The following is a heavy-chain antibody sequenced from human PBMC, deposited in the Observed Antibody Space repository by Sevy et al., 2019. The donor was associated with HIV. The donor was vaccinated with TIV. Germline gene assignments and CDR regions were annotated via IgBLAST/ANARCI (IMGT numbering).Heavy chain of an antibody. CDR2: FSFGCGRI. J-gene: IGHJ4*02. CDR3: AREGCTQPHDY. Sequence: GESLKISCAASGFTFAKNSMSWVRQAPGKGLEWVSTFSFGCGRINYADSVKGRFTISRDDSKNTLFLQMNSLRAEDTATYFCAREGCTQPHDYWGQGTLVTVSS. V-gene: IGHV3-23*01. CDR1: GFTFAKNS. D-gene: IGHD2-8*01.